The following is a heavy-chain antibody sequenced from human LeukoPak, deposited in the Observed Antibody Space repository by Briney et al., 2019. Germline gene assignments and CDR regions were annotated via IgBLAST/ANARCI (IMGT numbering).Heavy chain of an antibody. V-gene: IGHV3-74*01. J-gene: IGHJ4*02. CDR1: GFTFSSYW. Sequence: GVSLRLSCAASGFTFSSYWMHWVRQAPGKGLVWVSRINSDGRSTSYADSVKGRFTISRDNAKNTLYLQMNSLRAEDTAVYYCARAKREYSSDFDYWGQGTLVTASS. D-gene: IGHD6-19*01. CDR2: INSDGRST. CDR3: ARAKREYSSDFDY.